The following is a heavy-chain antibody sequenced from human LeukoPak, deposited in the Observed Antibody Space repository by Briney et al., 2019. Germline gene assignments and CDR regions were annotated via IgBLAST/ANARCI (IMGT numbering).Heavy chain of an antibody. V-gene: IGHV4-38-2*02. CDR2: IYHSGST. CDR1: GYSISSGYY. J-gene: IGHJ4*02. D-gene: IGHD6-13*01. Sequence: PSETLSLTCTVSGYSISSGYYWGWIRQPPGKGLEWIGSIYHSGSTYYNPSLKSRVTLSVDTSKNQFSLKLSSVTAADTAVYYCARLLYSSSWPDYWGQGTLVTVSS. CDR3: ARLLYSSSWPDY.